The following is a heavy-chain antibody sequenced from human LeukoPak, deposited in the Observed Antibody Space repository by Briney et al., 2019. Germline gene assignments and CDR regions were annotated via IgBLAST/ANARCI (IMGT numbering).Heavy chain of an antibody. J-gene: IGHJ4*02. CDR2: INPSGGST. V-gene: IGHV1-46*01. CDR3: ARGGPAGAVADFDY. D-gene: IGHD6-19*01. Sequence: ASVKVSCKASGYTFTSYYMHWVRHAPGQGLEWKGIINPSGGSTSSAQKFQGRGTMTRDTSKSTVYMELSRLRSEDTAVYYCARGGPAGAVADFDYWGQGTLVTVSS. CDR1: GYTFTSYY.